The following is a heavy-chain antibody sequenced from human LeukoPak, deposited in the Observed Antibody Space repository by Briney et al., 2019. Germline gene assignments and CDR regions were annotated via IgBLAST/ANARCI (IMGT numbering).Heavy chain of an antibody. CDR2: IYYSGST. V-gene: IGHV4-59*01. Sequence: IPSETLSLTCTVSGGSISSYYWSWIRQPPGKGLEWIGYIYYSGSTNYNPSLKSRVTISVDTSKNQFSLKLSSATAADTAVYYCARERNYYGSGSNAFDIWGQGTMVTVSS. CDR3: ARERNYYGSGSNAFDI. CDR1: GGSISSYY. J-gene: IGHJ3*02. D-gene: IGHD3-10*01.